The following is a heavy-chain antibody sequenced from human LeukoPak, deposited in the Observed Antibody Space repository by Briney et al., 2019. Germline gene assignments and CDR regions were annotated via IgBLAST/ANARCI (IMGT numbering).Heavy chain of an antibody. CDR3: ARDSDHTSMLFKGFDY. J-gene: IGHJ4*02. D-gene: IGHD5-18*01. CDR1: GYSISSGYY. Sequence: SETLSLTCTVSGYSISSGYYWGRIRQPPGKGLEWIGNIHQSGSTYYNPSVKSRVSISMDTSKNQFSLKLNSVTAADTAVYYCARDSDHTSMLFKGFDYWGQGTLVTVSS. V-gene: IGHV4-38-2*02. CDR2: IHQSGST.